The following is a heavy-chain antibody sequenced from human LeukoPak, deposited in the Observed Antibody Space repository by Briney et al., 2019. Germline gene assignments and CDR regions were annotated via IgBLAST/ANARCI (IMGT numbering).Heavy chain of an antibody. J-gene: IGHJ3*02. CDR1: GYTFTSYY. V-gene: IGHV1-46*01. D-gene: IGHD3-10*01. CDR3: ARPGRVEAFDI. CDR2: INPSGGST. Sequence: ASVNVSCKASGYTFTSYYMHWVRQAPGQGLEWMGIINPSGGSTSYAQKFQGRVTMTRDTSTSTVYMELSSLRSEDTAVYYCARPGRVEAFDIWGQGTMVTVSS.